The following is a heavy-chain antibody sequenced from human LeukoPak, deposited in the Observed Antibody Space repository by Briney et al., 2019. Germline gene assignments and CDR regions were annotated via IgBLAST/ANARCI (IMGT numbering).Heavy chain of an antibody. J-gene: IGHJ4*02. V-gene: IGHV1-18*04. CDR2: ISAYNGNT. Sequence: ASVKVSCKASGYTFTSYYMHWVRQAPGQGLEWMGWISAYNGNTNYAQKLQGRVTMTTDTSTSTAYMELRSLRSGDTAVYYCASTYYYDSSGYNYFDYWGQGTLVTVSS. CDR3: ASTYYYDSSGYNYFDY. CDR1: GYTFTSYY. D-gene: IGHD3-22*01.